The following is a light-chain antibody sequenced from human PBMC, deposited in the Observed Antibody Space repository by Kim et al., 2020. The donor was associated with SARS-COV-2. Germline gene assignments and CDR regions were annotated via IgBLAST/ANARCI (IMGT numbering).Light chain of an antibody. J-gene: IGKJ2*01. CDR3: MQAIDTLYT. V-gene: IGKV2-28*01. CDR2: LGS. CDR1: QSLLHSNGYNY. Sequence: DIVMTQSPLSLSVTPGGPASISCRSSQSLLHSNGYNYWDWCLQKPGQSPQLLIYLGSNRASGVPDRSSGSGSGTDFTLKISGVKAEDVGAYYCMQAIDTLYTWGQSTKLEI.